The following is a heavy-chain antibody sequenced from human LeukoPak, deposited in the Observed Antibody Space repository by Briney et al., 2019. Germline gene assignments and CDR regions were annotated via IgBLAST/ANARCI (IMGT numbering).Heavy chain of an antibody. Sequence: PGGSLRLSCAASGFTFSSYCMHWVRQAPGKGLVWVSRINSDGSSTSYADSVKGRFTISRDNAKNTLYLQMNSLRAEDTDVYYCARDRVQYCSGGSCYSSDYWGPGTLVTVSS. CDR1: GFTFSSYC. D-gene: IGHD2-15*01. CDR2: INSDGSST. CDR3: ARDRVQYCSGGSCYSSDY. J-gene: IGHJ4*02. V-gene: IGHV3-74*01.